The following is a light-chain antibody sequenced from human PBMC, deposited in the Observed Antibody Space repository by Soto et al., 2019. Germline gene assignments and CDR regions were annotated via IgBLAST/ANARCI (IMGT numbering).Light chain of an antibody. Sequence: DIQMTQSPSSLSASVGDRVTITCQASQAINDYLTWYQQKPGKAPKLLIYEASNLETGVPSRLSGSASGTHFTFTISSLNPEDIATYYCQQYDNLPITFGQGTRLEIK. J-gene: IGKJ5*01. CDR1: QAINDY. CDR3: QQYDNLPIT. CDR2: EAS. V-gene: IGKV1-33*01.